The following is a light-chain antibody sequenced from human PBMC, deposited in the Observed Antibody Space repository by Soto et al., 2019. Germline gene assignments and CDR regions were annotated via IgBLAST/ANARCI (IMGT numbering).Light chain of an antibody. CDR1: QSVSSN. J-gene: IGKJ1*01. CDR3: QQYNNWLGT. CDR2: GAS. Sequence: EIVMTQSPATLSVSPGGRATLSCRASQSVSSNLACYQQKPGQAPRLLIYGASTRATGIPARFSGSGSGTEFTLTISSLQSEDFAVYYCQQYNNWLGTFGQGTKVDI. V-gene: IGKV3-15*01.